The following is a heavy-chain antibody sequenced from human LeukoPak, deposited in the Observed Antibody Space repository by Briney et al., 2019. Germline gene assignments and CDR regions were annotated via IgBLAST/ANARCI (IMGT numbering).Heavy chain of an antibody. Sequence: SVKVSCKASGGTFSSYAISWVRQAPGQGLEWMGGIIPIFGTANYAQKFQGRVTITADESTSTAYMELSSLRSEDTAVYYCARHAAPERFLEWLFDYWGQGTLVTVSS. CDR2: IIPIFGTA. V-gene: IGHV1-69*13. CDR3: ARHAAPERFLEWLFDY. CDR1: GGTFSSYA. J-gene: IGHJ4*02. D-gene: IGHD3-3*01.